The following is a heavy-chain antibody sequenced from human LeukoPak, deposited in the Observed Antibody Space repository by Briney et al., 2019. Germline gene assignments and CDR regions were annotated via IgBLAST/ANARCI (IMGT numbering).Heavy chain of an antibody. J-gene: IGHJ4*02. CDR1: GGTFSSYA. V-gene: IGHV1-69*05. D-gene: IGHD3-22*01. Sequence: ASVKVSCKASGGTFSSYAISWVRQAPGQGLEWMGRIIPIFGTANYAQKFQGRVTITTAESTSTAYMELSSLRSEDTAVYYCARAGGYYDSSGYYPLDYWGQGTLVTVSS. CDR3: ARAGGYYDSSGYYPLDY. CDR2: IIPIFGTA.